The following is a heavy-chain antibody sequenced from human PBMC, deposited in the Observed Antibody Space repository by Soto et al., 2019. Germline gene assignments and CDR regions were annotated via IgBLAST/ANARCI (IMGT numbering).Heavy chain of an antibody. Sequence: VQLLESGGGLVQPGGSLRLSCTASGFTFSSYAISWVRQAPGKGLEWVSAISGSGGSTYYADSVKGRFTISRDNSKNTLYLQMNSLRAEDTAVYYCAKGPAARLNYFDYWGQGTLVTVSS. D-gene: IGHD6-6*01. J-gene: IGHJ4*02. CDR1: GFTFSSYA. V-gene: IGHV3-23*01. CDR3: AKGPAARLNYFDY. CDR2: ISGSGGST.